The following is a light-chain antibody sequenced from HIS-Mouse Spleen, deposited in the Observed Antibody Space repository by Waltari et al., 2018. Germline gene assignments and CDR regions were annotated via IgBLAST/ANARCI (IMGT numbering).Light chain of an antibody. V-gene: IGKV1-13*02. J-gene: IGKJ4*01. Sequence: AIQLTQSPSSLPASVGDRVTITFRASQGISSALAWYQQKPGKAPKLLIYDAYSLESVVPSRFSGSGSGTDFTLTISSLQPEDFATYYCQQFNSYPLTFGGGTKVEIK. CDR1: QGISSA. CDR3: QQFNSYPLT. CDR2: DAY.